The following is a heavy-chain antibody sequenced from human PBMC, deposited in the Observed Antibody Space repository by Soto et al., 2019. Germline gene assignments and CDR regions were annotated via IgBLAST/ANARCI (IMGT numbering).Heavy chain of an antibody. D-gene: IGHD6-19*01. Sequence: QVQLVQSGAEVKKPGVSVKVSSKATGYTFGSYGISWVRQAPGEGLEWMGWISGYSGHTYYAQKFQGRVTMTTDTSTNTVCMELRSLRSDDTAVYYCAREWDNKSEHSSGWYDDFWGQGTLVTVSS. V-gene: IGHV1-18*01. CDR2: ISGYSGHT. CDR1: GYTFGSYG. CDR3: AREWDNKSEHSSGWYDDF. J-gene: IGHJ4*02.